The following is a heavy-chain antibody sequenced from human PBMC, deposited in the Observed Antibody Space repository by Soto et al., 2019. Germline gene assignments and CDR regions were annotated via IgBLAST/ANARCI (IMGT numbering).Heavy chain of an antibody. CDR3: TRMVTNDLDY. V-gene: IGHV1-2*02. CDR1: GYTFPGSY. CDR2: INPNSGGT. J-gene: IGHJ4*02. D-gene: IGHD2-21*02. Sequence: SVEVSCKTSGYTFPGSYMHWVRQAPGQGLEWMGWINPNSGGTNYAQKFQGRVTMTRDTSISTAYMELSRLRSDDTAVYYCTRMVTNDLDYWGQGTLVTVSS.